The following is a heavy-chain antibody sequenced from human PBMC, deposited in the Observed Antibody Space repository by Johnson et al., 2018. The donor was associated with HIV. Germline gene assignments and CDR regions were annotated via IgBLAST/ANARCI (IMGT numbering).Heavy chain of an antibody. CDR2: ISYDGSNK. J-gene: IGHJ3*02. CDR3: AKVAVATAAGGVALDI. CDR1: GFTFSTFP. V-gene: IGHV3-30-3*01. Sequence: QVQLVESGGGVVQPGRSLRLSCAASGFTFSTFPMHWVRQAPGKGLEWVAIISYDGSNKYYADSVKGRFTISRDNSNNILYLQMNSLRVEDTAVYYCAKVAVATAAGGVALDIWGPGTMVTVS. D-gene: IGHD6-13*01.